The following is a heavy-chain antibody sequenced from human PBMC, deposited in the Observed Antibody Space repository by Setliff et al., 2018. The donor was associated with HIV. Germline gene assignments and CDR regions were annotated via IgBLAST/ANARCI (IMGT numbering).Heavy chain of an antibody. J-gene: IGHJ6*02. Sequence: SETLSLTCGVDAWSLSGYFWVWVRQSPGGGLEWIGEINYAGVANYSPSLKSRVTMSIDTSKNQFSLKLSSVTAADTGIYFCARGGAVTVLGIPSYYSFYGLDKWGQGTTVTVSS. CDR3: ARGGAVTVLGIPSYYSFYGLDK. D-gene: IGHD2-21*02. V-gene: IGHV4-34*01. CDR1: AWSLSGYF. CDR2: INYAGVA.